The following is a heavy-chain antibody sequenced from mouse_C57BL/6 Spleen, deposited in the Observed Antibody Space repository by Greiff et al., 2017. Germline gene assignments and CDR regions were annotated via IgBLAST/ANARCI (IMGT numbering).Heavy chain of an antibody. V-gene: IGHV14-3*01. CDR2: IDPANGNP. J-gene: IGHJ2*01. CDR3: ARSGYYGNYEGDYFDY. Sequence: EVQLQQSVAELVRPGASVKLSCTASGFNIKNTYMHWVKQRPEQGLEWIGRIDPANGNPKYAPKFPGKATITADTSSNTAYLQLSSLPSDDTAIYYCARSGYYGNYEGDYFDYWGQGTTLTVSS. CDR1: GFNIKNTY. D-gene: IGHD2-1*01.